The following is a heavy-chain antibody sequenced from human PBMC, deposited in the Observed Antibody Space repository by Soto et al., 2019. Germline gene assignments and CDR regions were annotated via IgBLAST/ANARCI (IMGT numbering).Heavy chain of an antibody. CDR1: GFTFSSYA. CDR3: AKEGGRSPAAILVVGYFDY. D-gene: IGHD2-2*02. V-gene: IGHV3-23*01. J-gene: IGHJ4*02. CDR2: ISGSGGST. Sequence: EVQLLESGGGLVQPGGSLRLSCAASGFTFSSYAMSWVRQAPGKGLEWVSAISGSGGSTYYADSVKGRFTISRDNSKNTLYLQMNSLRAEDTAVYYCAKEGGRSPAAILVVGYFDYWGQGTLVTVSS.